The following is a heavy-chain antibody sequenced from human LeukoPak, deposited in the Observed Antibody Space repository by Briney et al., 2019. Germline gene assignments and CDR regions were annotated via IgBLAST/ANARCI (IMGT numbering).Heavy chain of an antibody. D-gene: IGHD6-19*01. J-gene: IGHJ4*02. Sequence: ASETLSLTCAVYGGSFSCYYWNWIRQPPGKGLEGRGEINHSGSTKYNPSLKSRVTISVDTSEKQFSLKLSSVTAADTAVSYCARTSAYSSEWPFGYWGQGNLVTVSS. CDR2: INHSGST. CDR3: ARTSAYSSEWPFGY. CDR1: GGSFSCYY. V-gene: IGHV4-34*01.